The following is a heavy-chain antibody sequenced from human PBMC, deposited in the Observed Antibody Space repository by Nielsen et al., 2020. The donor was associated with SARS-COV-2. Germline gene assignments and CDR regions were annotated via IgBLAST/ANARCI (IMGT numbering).Heavy chain of an antibody. CDR1: GGSFSGYY. D-gene: IGHD6-13*01. J-gene: IGHJ4*02. CDR2: INHSGST. Sequence: SETLSLTCAVYGGSFSGYYWSWIRQPPGKGLEWIGEINHSGSTNYNPSLKSRVTISVDTSKNQFSLKLSSVTAADTAVYYCARGYSSSWYSYWGQGTLVTVSS. CDR3: ARGYSSSWYSY. V-gene: IGHV4-34*01.